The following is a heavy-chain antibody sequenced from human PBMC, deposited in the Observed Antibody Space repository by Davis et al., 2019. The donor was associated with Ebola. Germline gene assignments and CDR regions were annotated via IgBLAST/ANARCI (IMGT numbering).Heavy chain of an antibody. CDR1: GDSVSGNSGG. Sequence: PSETLSLTCAISGDSVSGNSGGWNWIRQSPSRGLEWLGRTYYSSKWYNDYAVSVKSRITINPDTSKNQFSLQLNSVTPEDTALYYCARGWLRAGMDVWGEGTTVAVSS. J-gene: IGHJ6*04. V-gene: IGHV6-1*01. CDR3: ARGWLRAGMDV. CDR2: TYYSSKWYN. D-gene: IGHD5-18*01.